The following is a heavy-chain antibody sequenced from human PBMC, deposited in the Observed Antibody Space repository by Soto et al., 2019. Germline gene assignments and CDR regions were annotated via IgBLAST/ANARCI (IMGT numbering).Heavy chain of an antibody. CDR3: ARDKGAYYSHLVY. CDR1: GATFSSYA. CDR2: IIPFFGTP. V-gene: IGHV1-69*06. D-gene: IGHD3-22*01. Sequence: QVLLVQSGAEVKKPGSSVKVSCNLSGATFSSYAMSWVRQAPGQGLEWIGGIIPFFGTPNYAQKFQGRVTITADTSTATSYMELSSLRSDDTAVYYCARDKGAYYSHLVYWGQGTLVTVSS. J-gene: IGHJ4*02.